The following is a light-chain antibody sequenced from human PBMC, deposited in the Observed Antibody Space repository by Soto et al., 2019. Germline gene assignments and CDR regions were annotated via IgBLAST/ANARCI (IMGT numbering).Light chain of an antibody. V-gene: IGKV1-17*03. CDR3: LQNNSYPWT. Sequence: DIQVTQSPSAMSASVGDRVTITCRASQDISHYLAWFQQKPGKVPKRLIFAVSNLESGVPSRFRGSGSGTEFTLTITSLQPEDFATYYCLQNNSYPWTFGQGTKVDIK. J-gene: IGKJ1*01. CDR1: QDISHY. CDR2: AVS.